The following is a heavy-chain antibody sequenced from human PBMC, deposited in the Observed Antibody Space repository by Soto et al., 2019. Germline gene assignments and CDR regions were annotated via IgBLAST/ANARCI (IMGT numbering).Heavy chain of an antibody. CDR1: GYTFTSYG. CDR2: FSAYNGNT. V-gene: IGHV1-18*01. J-gene: IGHJ4*01. CDR3: PRDPSGNYDFWSGYYSDDVDY. Sequence: QVPLVQSGAEVKKPGASVKVSCKASGYTFTSYGISWVRQAPGQGLEWMGWFSAYNGNTNYAQKLQGRVTMTTDTSTKTTYMELRSLRSDDPAVYYCPRDPSGNYDFWSGYYSDDVDYLGQGTLVTVSS. D-gene: IGHD3-3*01.